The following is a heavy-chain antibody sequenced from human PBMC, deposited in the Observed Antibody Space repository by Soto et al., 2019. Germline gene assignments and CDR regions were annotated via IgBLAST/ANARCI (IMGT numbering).Heavy chain of an antibody. D-gene: IGHD1-26*01. CDR2: ISYDGSNK. CDR1: GFTFNNYG. Sequence: QVHLVESGGGVVQPGRSLRLSCAASGFTFNNYGLHWARQAPGKGLEWVAFISYDGSNKYYPDSVKGRFTISRDNSKNTLYLKMNSLRAEDTAMYYCAGGKYYFDYCGQGTLVTVSS. CDR3: AGGKYYFDY. J-gene: IGHJ4*02. V-gene: IGHV3-33*01.